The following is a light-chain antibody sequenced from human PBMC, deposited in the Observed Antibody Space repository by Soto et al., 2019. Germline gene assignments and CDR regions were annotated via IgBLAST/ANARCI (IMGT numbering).Light chain of an antibody. V-gene: IGKV3-20*01. CDR2: GAS. CDR3: QQYGSFPRT. J-gene: IGKJ2*02. CDR1: QSVTNSY. Sequence: EIVLTQSPGTLSLSTGERATISCRASQSVTNSYFSWYQQKPGQAPRLLIYGASSRATGVPSRFSVSGSGTDFTLTISRLEPEDFAVYYCQQYGSFPRTFGQGTKLEIK.